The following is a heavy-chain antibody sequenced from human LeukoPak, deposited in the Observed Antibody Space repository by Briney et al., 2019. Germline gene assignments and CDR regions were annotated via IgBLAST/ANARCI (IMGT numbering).Heavy chain of an antibody. CDR1: GGSFSGYY. D-gene: IGHD5-12*01. Sequence: SETLSLTCAVYGGSFSGYYWSWIRQPPGKGLEWIGEINHSRSTNYNPSLKSRVTISVDTSKNQFSLKLSSVTAADTAVYYCARGWLPRGGIFDYWGQGTLVTVSS. V-gene: IGHV4-34*01. CDR2: INHSRST. J-gene: IGHJ4*02. CDR3: ARGWLPRGGIFDY.